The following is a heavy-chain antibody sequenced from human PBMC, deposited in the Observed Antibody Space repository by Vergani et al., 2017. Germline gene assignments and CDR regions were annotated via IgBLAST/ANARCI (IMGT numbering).Heavy chain of an antibody. CDR1: GYTFNGYY. CDR2: INPNSGGT. J-gene: IGHJ4*02. D-gene: IGHD5/OR15-5a*01. CDR3: AREGSVYYYDY. Sequence: QVQLVQSGAEVKKPGASVKVSCKASGYTFNGYYMHWVRQAPGQGLEWMGWINPNSGGTNYAQQFQGRVTMTRDTSISTAYMEMSRLRSDDTAVYYCAREGSVYYYDYWGQGTLVTVSS. V-gene: IGHV1-2*02.